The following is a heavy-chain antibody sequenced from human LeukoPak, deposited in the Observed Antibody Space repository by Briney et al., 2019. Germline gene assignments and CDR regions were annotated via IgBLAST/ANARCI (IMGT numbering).Heavy chain of an antibody. CDR3: AKEPSLAVAGPFDY. CDR1: GFTFSTYT. Sequence: GGSLRLSCAASGFTFSTYTMYWVRHPPGKRLEWVSIIGNNGGGIHYADPVKGRFTISRDNFKNALYLQMNSLRVEDTSVYYCAKEPSLAVAGPFDYWGQGTLVTVSS. CDR2: IGNNGGGI. J-gene: IGHJ4*02. V-gene: IGHV3-23*01. D-gene: IGHD6-19*01.